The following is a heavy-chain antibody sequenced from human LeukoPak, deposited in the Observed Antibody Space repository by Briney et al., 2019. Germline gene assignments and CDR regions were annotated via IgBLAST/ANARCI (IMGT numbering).Heavy chain of an antibody. CDR2: IRYDGSNK. CDR3: AKVYYSNRYYFDY. J-gene: IGHJ4*02. V-gene: IGHV3-30*02. D-gene: IGHD4-11*01. CDR1: RFIFSSYA. Sequence: PGGSLRLSCAGSRFIFSSYAMHWVRQAPGKGLEWVAFIRYDGSNKYYADSVKGRFTISRDNSKNTLYLQMNSLRAEDTAVYYCAKVYYSNRYYFDYWGQGTLVTVSS.